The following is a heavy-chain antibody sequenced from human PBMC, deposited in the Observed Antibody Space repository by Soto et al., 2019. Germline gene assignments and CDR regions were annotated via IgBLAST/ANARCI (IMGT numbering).Heavy chain of an antibody. CDR3: ARSHRSSSFDY. CDR2: INHSGST. J-gene: IGHJ4*02. CDR1: GGSFSGYY. V-gene: IGHV4-34*01. D-gene: IGHD6-13*01. Sequence: QVQLQQWGTGLLRPSETLSLTCAVYGGSFSGYYWSWIRQLPGKVQEWIGEINHSGSTNYNPSLKSRVPISVDTAKNHFSRKLSSVTAADTAVYYCARSHRSSSFDYWGQGTLVTVSS.